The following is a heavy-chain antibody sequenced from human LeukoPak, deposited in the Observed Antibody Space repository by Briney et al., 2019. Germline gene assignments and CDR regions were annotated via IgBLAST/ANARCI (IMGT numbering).Heavy chain of an antibody. J-gene: IGHJ4*02. CDR1: GGSISSGGYY. Sequence: SETLSLTCTVSGGSISSGGYYWSWIRQHPGKGLEWIGYIYYSGSTYYNPSLKSRVTISVDTSKNQLSLKLSSVTAADTAVYYCASWGGEMTTGTNWAYWGQGTLVTVSS. V-gene: IGHV4-31*03. CDR2: IYYSGST. D-gene: IGHD4-17*01. CDR3: ASWGGEMTTGTNWAY.